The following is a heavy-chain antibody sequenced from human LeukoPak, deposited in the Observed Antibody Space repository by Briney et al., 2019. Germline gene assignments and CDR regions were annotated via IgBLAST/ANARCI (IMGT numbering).Heavy chain of an antibody. Sequence: GGSLKLSCAASGFTFSGSAIHWVRQSSGKGLEWVGQIDKKDKGYATATAYAASVKGRFTISRDDSINTAYLQMKSLETEDTALYYRTRDSGTYNWFDPWGQGTLVTVSS. CDR2: IDKKDKGYATAT. V-gene: IGHV3-73*01. CDR1: GFTFSGSA. CDR3: TRDSGTYNWFDP. D-gene: IGHD1-26*01. J-gene: IGHJ5*02.